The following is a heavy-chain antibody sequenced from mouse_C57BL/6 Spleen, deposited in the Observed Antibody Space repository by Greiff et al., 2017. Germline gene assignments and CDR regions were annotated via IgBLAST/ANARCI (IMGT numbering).Heavy chain of an antibody. CDR1: GFTFSDYG. CDR2: ISSGSSTI. D-gene: IGHD2-4*01. J-gene: IGHJ3*01. Sequence: EVKLQESGGGLVKPGGSLKLSCAASGFTFSDYGMHWVRQAPEKGLEWVAYISSGSSTIYYADTVKGRFTISRDNAKNTLFLQMTSLRSEDTAMYYCAIYYDYGFAYWGQGTLVTVSA. CDR3: AIYYDYGFAY. V-gene: IGHV5-17*01.